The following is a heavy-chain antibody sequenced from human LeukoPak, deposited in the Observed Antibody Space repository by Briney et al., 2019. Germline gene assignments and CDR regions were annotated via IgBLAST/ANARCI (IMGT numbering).Heavy chain of an antibody. D-gene: IGHD3-10*01. CDR3: ARDQADYGSYEGYYYYGMDV. Sequence: GASVKVSCKASGGTFSSYAISWVRQAPGQGLEWMGRIIPILGIANYAQKFQGRVTITADKSTSTAYMELSSLRSEDTAVYYCARDQADYGSYEGYYYYGMDVWGQGTTVTVSS. V-gene: IGHV1-69*04. CDR2: IIPILGIA. CDR1: GGTFSSYA. J-gene: IGHJ6*02.